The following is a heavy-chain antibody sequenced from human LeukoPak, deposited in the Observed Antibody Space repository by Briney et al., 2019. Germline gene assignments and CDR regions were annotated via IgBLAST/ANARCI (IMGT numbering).Heavy chain of an antibody. CDR2: MNPNSGNT. D-gene: IGHD3/OR15-3a*01. V-gene: IGHV1-8*01. CDR1: GYTFTSYD. CDR3: ARALSWTTDSYYYMDV. Sequence: EASVKVSCKASGYTFTSYDINWMRQATGQGLEWMGWMNPNSGNTGYAQKFQGRVTMTKNTSITTAYMELSSLRSEDTAVYYCARALSWTTDSYYYMDVWGKGTTVTVSS. J-gene: IGHJ6*03.